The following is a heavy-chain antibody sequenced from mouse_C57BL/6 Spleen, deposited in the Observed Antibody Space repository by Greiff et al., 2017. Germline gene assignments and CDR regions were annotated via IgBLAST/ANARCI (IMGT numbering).Heavy chain of an antibody. J-gene: IGHJ1*03. CDR3: ARDGEYDYGRWYFDV. D-gene: IGHD2-4*01. V-gene: IGHV5-4*01. CDR1: GFTFSSYA. Sequence: EVMLVESGGGLVKPGGSLKLSCAASGFTFSSYAMSWVRQTPEKRLEWVATISDGGSYTYYPANVKGRFTISRDNAKNNLYLQMSHLKSEDTAMYYCARDGEYDYGRWYFDVWGTGTTVTVSS. CDR2: ISDGGSYT.